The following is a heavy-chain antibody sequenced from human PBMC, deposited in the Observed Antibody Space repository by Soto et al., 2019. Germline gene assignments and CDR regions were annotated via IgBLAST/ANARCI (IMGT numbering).Heavy chain of an antibody. V-gene: IGHV1-69*01. J-gene: IGHJ6*02. Sequence: QVQLVQSGAEVKKPGSSVKVSCKASGGTFSSYAISWVRQAPGQGLAWMGGIIPIFGTANYAQKFQGRVTITADESTSTAYMELSSLRSEDTAVYYCASTVVGEWTRTSYDYYGMDVWGQGTTVTVSS. CDR1: GGTFSSYA. D-gene: IGHD2-15*01. CDR2: IIPIFGTA. CDR3: ASTVVGEWTRTSYDYYGMDV.